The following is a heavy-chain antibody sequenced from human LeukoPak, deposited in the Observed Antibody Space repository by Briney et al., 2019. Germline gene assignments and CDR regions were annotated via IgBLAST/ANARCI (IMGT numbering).Heavy chain of an antibody. D-gene: IGHD6-25*01. J-gene: IGHJ4*02. CDR1: GFTFNDYY. CDR3: ARQQTSAATGGFDF. CDR2: ISSTGSYT. V-gene: IGHV3-11*06. Sequence: GGSLRLSCAASGFTFNDYYMTWIRQAPGKGLEWVSYISSTGSYTIFADSVKGRFTIPRDNAKNSLYLQMSNLRAEDTALYYCARQQTSAATGGFDFWGQGTLVTVSS.